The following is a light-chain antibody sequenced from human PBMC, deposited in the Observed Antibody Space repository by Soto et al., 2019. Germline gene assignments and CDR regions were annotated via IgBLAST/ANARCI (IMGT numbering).Light chain of an antibody. CDR2: GAY. CDR1: QTIRSNY. J-gene: IGKJ1*01. V-gene: IGKV3-20*01. Sequence: TVLTQSPGTLSLSPGERATLSCRASQTIRSNYLAWYRQTPGQAPRLLIYGAYNRATGIADRFSGSGSVTAFTLIISRREPEDFALYYCQQDGSSPWTFGQGTKVEIK. CDR3: QQDGSSPWT.